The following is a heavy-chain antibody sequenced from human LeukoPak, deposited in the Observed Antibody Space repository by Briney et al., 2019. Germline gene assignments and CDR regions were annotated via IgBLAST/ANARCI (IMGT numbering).Heavy chain of an antibody. CDR1: GFTLSSNY. CDR3: ARDPARTLGMVRGAYYGMDV. V-gene: IGHV3-53*04. D-gene: IGHD3-10*01. J-gene: IGHJ6*02. Sequence: GGALRLPRAAPGFTLSSNYMSWVRQAPGKGLEGVSVIYCGGSTYYADSVKGRLTISRHNSKNTLYLQMNSLRAEDTAVYYCARDPARTLGMVRGAYYGMDVWGQGTTVTVSS. CDR2: IYCGGST.